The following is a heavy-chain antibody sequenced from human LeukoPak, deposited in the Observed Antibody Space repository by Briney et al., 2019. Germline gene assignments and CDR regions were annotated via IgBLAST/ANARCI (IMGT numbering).Heavy chain of an antibody. CDR1: GFTFSSYS. Sequence: GGSLRLSCAASGFTFSSYSMNWVRQAPGKGLEWVSSISSSSSYIYYADSVKGRFTISRDNAKNSLYLQMNSLRAEDTAVYYCARGNYDSSGYEDYWGQGTLVTVSS. J-gene: IGHJ4*02. CDR2: ISSSSSYI. CDR3: ARGNYDSSGYEDY. D-gene: IGHD3-22*01. V-gene: IGHV3-21*01.